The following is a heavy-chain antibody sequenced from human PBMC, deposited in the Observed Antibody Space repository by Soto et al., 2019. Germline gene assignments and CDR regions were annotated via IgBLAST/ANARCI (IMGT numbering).Heavy chain of an antibody. J-gene: IGHJ6*02. Sequence: SQKICWTGSGYSYTSDWIGSLHQKPGKGLEWMGIIYPGDSDTRYSPSFQGQVTISADKSISTAYLQWSSLKASDTAMYYCARAISIYDSSGYYYYYSGMDVWGQGTPVTVSS. CDR2: IYPGDSDT. CDR1: GYSYTSDW. D-gene: IGHD3-22*01. V-gene: IGHV5-51*07. CDR3: ARAISIYDSSGYYYYYSGMDV.